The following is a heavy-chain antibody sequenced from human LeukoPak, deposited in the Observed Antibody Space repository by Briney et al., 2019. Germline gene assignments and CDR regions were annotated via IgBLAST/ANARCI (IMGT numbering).Heavy chain of an antibody. D-gene: IGHD6-13*01. CDR2: IDARSGIT. CDR3: ARVGSIAAAGTVDY. J-gene: IGHJ4*02. CDR1: GFTFTIFG. Sequence: GGSLRLSCAASGFTFTIFGLNWVRQAPGKGPEWVSYIDARSGITYYADSVQGRFTLSRDNARESVFLQMDSLRVDDTAVYYCARVGSIAAAGTVDYWGQGTLVTVSS. V-gene: IGHV3-48*01.